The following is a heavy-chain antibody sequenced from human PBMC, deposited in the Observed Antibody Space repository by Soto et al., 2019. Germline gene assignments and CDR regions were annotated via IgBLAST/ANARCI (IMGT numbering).Heavy chain of an antibody. CDR2: IYYSGST. D-gene: IGHD4-17*01. V-gene: IGHV4-59*08. Sequence: PSETLSLTCTVSGGSISSYYWSWIRQPPGKGLEWIGYIYYSGSTNYNPSLKSRVTISVDTSKNQFSLKLSSVTAADTAVYYCARHANGDYVLIFDYWGQGTLVTVSS. CDR3: ARHANGDYVLIFDY. J-gene: IGHJ4*02. CDR1: GGSISSYY.